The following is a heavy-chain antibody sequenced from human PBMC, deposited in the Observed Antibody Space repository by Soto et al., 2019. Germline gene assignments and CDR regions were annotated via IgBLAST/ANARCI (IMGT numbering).Heavy chain of an antibody. CDR1: GFSFNSYA. V-gene: IGHV3-23*01. Sequence: EVQLLESGGGLVQPGGSLRLSCAASGFSFNSYAMSWVRQAPGKGLEWVSHIGGAGDSTYYADSVKGRFTISRDNSKKTVYLQMASLRAEDTAVYYCTGATYLDYWGQGTLVTVSS. J-gene: IGHJ4*02. CDR2: IGGAGDST. CDR3: TGATYLDY.